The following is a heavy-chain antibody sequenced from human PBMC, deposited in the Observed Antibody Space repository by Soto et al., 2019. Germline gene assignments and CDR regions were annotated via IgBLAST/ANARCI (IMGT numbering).Heavy chain of an antibody. D-gene: IGHD2-2*02. Sequence: QVQLVESGGGVVQPGRSLRLSCAASGFTFSSYGMHWVRQAPVKGLEWVAVIWYDGSNKYYADSVKGRFTISRDNSKNTLYLQMNSLRAEGTAVYYCARDQGVQCSRYSCHISYYYYYMDVWGKGTTVTVSS. CDR1: GFTFSSYG. J-gene: IGHJ6*03. CDR2: IWYDGSNK. V-gene: IGHV3-33*01. CDR3: ARDQGVQCSRYSCHISYYYYYMDV.